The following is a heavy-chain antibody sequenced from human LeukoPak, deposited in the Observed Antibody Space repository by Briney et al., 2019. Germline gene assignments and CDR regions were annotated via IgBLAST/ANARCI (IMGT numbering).Heavy chain of an antibody. CDR2: ISSSSSTI. V-gene: IGHV3-48*01. Sequence: GGSLRLSCAASGFTFSSYSMNWVRQAPGKGLEWVSYISSSSSTIYYADSVKGRFTISRDNAKNSLYLQMNSLRAEDTAVYYCAKSHYYGSGSYSYYFDYWGQRTLVTVSS. D-gene: IGHD3-10*01. CDR1: GFTFSSYS. CDR3: AKSHYYGSGSYSYYFDY. J-gene: IGHJ4*02.